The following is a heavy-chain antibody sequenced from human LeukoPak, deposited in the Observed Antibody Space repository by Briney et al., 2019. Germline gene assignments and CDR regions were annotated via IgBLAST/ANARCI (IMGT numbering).Heavy chain of an antibody. CDR1: GFTFSSYE. V-gene: IGHV3-30*04. CDR3: ARERRRDGYNYKDY. Sequence: GGSLRLSCAASGFTFSSYEMNWVRQAPGKGLEWVAVISYDGSYQAYADSVKGRFTVFRDSSKNTLYLQLNSLRPEDTGLYYCARERRRDGYNYKDYWGQGTQVSVSS. J-gene: IGHJ4*02. CDR2: ISYDGSYQ. D-gene: IGHD5-24*01.